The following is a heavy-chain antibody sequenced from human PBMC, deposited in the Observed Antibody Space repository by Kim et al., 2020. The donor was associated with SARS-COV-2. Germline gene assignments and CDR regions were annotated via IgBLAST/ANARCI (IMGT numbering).Heavy chain of an antibody. V-gene: IGHV1-69*13. CDR2: IIPIFGAA. CDR1: GGTFSSYA. CDR3: ARALAGYRRANYYYYGMDV. Sequence: SVKVSCKASGGTFSSYAISWVRQAPGQGLEWMGGIIPIFGAANYAQKFQGRVTITADESTSTAYMELSSLRSEDTAVYYCARALAGYRRANYYYYGMDVWGQGTTVTVSS. D-gene: IGHD3-9*01. J-gene: IGHJ6*02.